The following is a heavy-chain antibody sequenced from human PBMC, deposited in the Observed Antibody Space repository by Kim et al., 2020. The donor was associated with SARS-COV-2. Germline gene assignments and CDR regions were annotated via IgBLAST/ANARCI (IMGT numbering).Heavy chain of an antibody. CDR3: AKDIRGIAVAGIHY. CDR1: GFTFSSYG. Sequence: GGSLRLSCAASGFTFSSYGMHWVRQAPGKGLEWVAVISYDGSNKYYADSVKGRFTISRDNSKNTLYLQMNSLRAEDTAVYYCAKDIRGIAVAGIHYWGQG. V-gene: IGHV3-30*18. CDR2: ISYDGSNK. J-gene: IGHJ4*02. D-gene: IGHD6-19*01.